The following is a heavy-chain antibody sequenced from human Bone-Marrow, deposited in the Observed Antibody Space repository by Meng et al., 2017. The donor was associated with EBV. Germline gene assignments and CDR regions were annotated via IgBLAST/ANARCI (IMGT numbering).Heavy chain of an antibody. Sequence: EVQLVESGGGLVQPGGSLRLSCAASGFTFSSYWMHWVRQAPGKGLVWVSRINSDGSSTSYADSVKGRFTISRDNAKNTLYLQMNSLRAEDTAVYYCARGGPYSSGWRNWFDTWGQGTLVTVAS. D-gene: IGHD6-19*01. CDR2: INSDGSST. J-gene: IGHJ5*02. V-gene: IGHV3-74*01. CDR3: ARGGPYSSGWRNWFDT. CDR1: GFTFSSYW.